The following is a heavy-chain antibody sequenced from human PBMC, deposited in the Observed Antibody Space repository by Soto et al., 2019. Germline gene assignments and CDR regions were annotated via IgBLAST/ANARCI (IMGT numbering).Heavy chain of an antibody. D-gene: IGHD2-15*01. CDR1: GFGFGSYA. CDR3: ARTRGTHCSGGSCYYFDI. J-gene: IGHJ4*02. Sequence: AQLSESGGGLVRPGGSLGVSCAASGFGFGSYAMAWIRQAPGKGLEWVSSISGSGLVTYYADSVRGRFAVSRDNSRNTLFLQMNSLRAEDTAVYYCARTRGTHCSGGSCYYFDIWGRGTLVSV. CDR2: ISGSGLVT. V-gene: IGHV3-23*01.